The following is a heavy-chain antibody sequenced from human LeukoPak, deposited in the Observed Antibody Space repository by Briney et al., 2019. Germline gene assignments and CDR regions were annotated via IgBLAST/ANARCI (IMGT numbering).Heavy chain of an antibody. Sequence: GASVKDSCKASGYTYNSYDINWVRQATGQGLAWMGWMNPNSGNTGYAQKLQDRVTMTKNNSITTVYMELSSLRSEDTAVYYCARALSWTTESYYYMDVWGKGATVTVSS. D-gene: IGHD3/OR15-3a*01. V-gene: IGHV1-8*01. J-gene: IGHJ6*03. CDR3: ARALSWTTESYYYMDV. CDR2: MNPNSGNT. CDR1: GYTYNSYD.